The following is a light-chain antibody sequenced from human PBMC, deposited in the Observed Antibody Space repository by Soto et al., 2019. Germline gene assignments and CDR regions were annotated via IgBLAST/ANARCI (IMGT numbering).Light chain of an antibody. Sequence: EIVLTQSPGTLSLSPGERATLSCRASQTVRNSYLAWYQQKPGQAPRLLIYGVSARATGIPDRCSGSGSGTDFTLTISRLEPEDFAVFYCQQYDGSLPYTFGQGTKLEIK. J-gene: IGKJ2*01. CDR2: GVS. CDR3: QQYDGSLPYT. CDR1: QTVRNSY. V-gene: IGKV3-20*01.